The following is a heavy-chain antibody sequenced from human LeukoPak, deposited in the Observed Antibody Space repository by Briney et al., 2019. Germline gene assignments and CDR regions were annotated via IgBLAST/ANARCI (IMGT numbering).Heavy chain of an antibody. CDR3: AKYVGQSGSNYYGLDV. Sequence: GGSLRLSCVVSGFTFSSYAMNWVRQAPGKGLEWVSGITASGGSTYYTDSVKGRFTISRDNSKNTLFMQMNSLRDEDTALYYCAKYVGQSGSNYYGLDVWGQGTAVTVSS. J-gene: IGHJ6*02. CDR2: ITASGGST. D-gene: IGHD1-26*01. V-gene: IGHV3-23*01. CDR1: GFTFSSYA.